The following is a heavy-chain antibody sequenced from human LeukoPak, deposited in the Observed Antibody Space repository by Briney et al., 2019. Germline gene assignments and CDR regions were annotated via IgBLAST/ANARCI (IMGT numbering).Heavy chain of an antibody. Sequence: ASVKVSCKASGYTFTGYYMHWVRQAPGQGLEWMGWINPNSGGTNYAQKFQGRVTMTRDTSISTAYMELSRLRSDDTAVYYCARVKVSIAVAGIKNWGQGTLVTVSS. D-gene: IGHD6-19*01. CDR3: ARVKVSIAVAGIKN. CDR1: GYTFTGYY. CDR2: INPNSGGT. J-gene: IGHJ4*02. V-gene: IGHV1-2*02.